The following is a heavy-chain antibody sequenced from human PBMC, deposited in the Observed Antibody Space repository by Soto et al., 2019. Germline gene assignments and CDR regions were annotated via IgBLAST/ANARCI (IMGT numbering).Heavy chain of an antibody. CDR1: GYTFTSYD. V-gene: IGHV1-8*01. CDR3: ASHSPPYYYYYMDV. CDR2: MNPNSGNT. J-gene: IGHJ6*03. Sequence: ASVKVSCKASGYTFTSYDINWVRQAIGQGLEWMGWMNPNSGNTGYAQKFQGRVTMTRNTSISTAYMELSSLRSEDTAVYYCASHSPPYYYYYMDVWGKGTTVTVSS.